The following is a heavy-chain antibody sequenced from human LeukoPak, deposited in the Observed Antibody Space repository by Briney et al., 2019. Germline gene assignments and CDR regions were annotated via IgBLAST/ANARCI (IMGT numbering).Heavy chain of an antibody. CDR2: MYGGGVT. CDR3: ARDISGSAKWYGGFDY. J-gene: IGHJ4*02. D-gene: IGHD3-10*01. CDR1: GFSVFTNY. V-gene: IGHV3-53*01. Sequence: GGSLRVSCTASGFSVFTNYMSWVRQAPGKSLGWVSVMYGGGVTYCGDSVNGRFTLSRDNYKNRLYLYMNHLRDEDTAIYFYARDISGSAKWYGGFDYWGQGTLVTVSS.